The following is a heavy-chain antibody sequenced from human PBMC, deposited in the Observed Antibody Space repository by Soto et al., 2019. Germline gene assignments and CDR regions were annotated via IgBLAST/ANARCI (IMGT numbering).Heavy chain of an antibody. CDR2: IYHSGST. D-gene: IGHD6-19*01. CDR1: GGSINSRYW. J-gene: IGHJ4*02. Sequence: TSETLSLTCAVSGGSINSRYWWSWVRQSPGKGLEWIGEIYHSGSTNYNPSLKSRVTISVDTSKNQFSLKLSSVTAADTAVYYCARQVGGWAPWYFDYWGQGTLVTVSS. V-gene: IGHV4-4*02. CDR3: ARQVGGWAPWYFDY.